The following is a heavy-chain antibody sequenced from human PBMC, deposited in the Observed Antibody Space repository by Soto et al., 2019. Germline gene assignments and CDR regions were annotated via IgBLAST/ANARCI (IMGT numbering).Heavy chain of an antibody. CDR3: ARGIYLKYVLDV. D-gene: IGHD3-16*02. CDR1: EFIFNNYW. V-gene: IGHV3-74*01. Sequence: EVQLVVSGGGLVQPRGSLRLSCAASEFIFNNYWMHWVRQVPGKGLEWVSRINTDGRTTNYADSVMGRFTISRDNADNTVYLQMNSLRAEDTAVYYCARGIYLKYVLDVWGQGATVTVSS. CDR2: INTDGRTT. J-gene: IGHJ6*02.